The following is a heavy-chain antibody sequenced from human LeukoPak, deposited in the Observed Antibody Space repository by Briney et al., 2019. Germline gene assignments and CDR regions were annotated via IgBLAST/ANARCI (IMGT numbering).Heavy chain of an antibody. CDR1: GFTFSNYW. V-gene: IGHV3-7*04. Sequence: GGSLRLSCAASGFTFSNYWMSWVRQAPGKGLEWVASINEDGSEIHYVDSVKGRFTISRDNAKDSLYLQMNSLTAEDRAMYYCVRAYHPGGWFDPWGQGTLVTVSS. CDR2: INEDGSEI. D-gene: IGHD2-21*01. CDR3: VRAYHPGGWFDP. J-gene: IGHJ5*02.